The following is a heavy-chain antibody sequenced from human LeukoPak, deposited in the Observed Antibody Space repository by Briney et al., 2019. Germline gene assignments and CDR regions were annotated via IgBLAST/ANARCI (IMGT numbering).Heavy chain of an antibody. D-gene: IGHD1-26*01. V-gene: IGHV1-46*01. CDR3: ARDPGSLTYSGSYYGEYNWFDP. CDR1: GYTFTSYY. CDR2: INPSGGST. Sequence: GASVKVSCKASGYTFTSYYMHWVRQTPGQGLEWMGIINPSGGSTSYAQKFQGRVTMTRDTSTSTVYMELSSLRSDDTAVYYCARDPGSLTYSGSYYGEYNWFDPWGQGTLVTVSS. J-gene: IGHJ5*02.